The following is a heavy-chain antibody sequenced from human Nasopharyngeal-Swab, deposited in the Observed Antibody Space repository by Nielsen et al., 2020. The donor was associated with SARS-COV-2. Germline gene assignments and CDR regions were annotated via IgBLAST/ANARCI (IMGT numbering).Heavy chain of an antibody. V-gene: IGHV3-30*18. CDR2: ISYDGSNK. CDR3: AKGGYSGYGPLGMDV. Sequence: IRQCDANVLEWVAVISYDGSNKYYADSVKGRFTISRDNSKNTLYLQMNSLRAEDTAVYYCAKGGYSGYGPLGMDVWGQGTTVTVSS. J-gene: IGHJ6*02. D-gene: IGHD5-12*01.